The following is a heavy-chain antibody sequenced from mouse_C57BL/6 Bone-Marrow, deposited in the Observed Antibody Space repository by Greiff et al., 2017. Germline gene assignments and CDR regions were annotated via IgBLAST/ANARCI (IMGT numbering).Heavy chain of an antibody. V-gene: IGHV1-81*01. CDR2: IYPRSGNT. J-gene: IGHJ3*01. Sequence: VQLQESGAELARPGASVKLSCKASGYTFPSYGISWVKQRPGQGLEWIGEIYPRSGNTYYNEKFKGKATLTADKSSSTAYMELRSLTSEDSAVYFCARRGGSSLFAYWGQGTLVTVSA. CDR3: ARRGGSSLFAY. D-gene: IGHD1-1*01. CDR1: GYTFPSYG.